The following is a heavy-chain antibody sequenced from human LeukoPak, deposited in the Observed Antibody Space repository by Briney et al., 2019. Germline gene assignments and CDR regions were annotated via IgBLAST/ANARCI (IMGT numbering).Heavy chain of an antibody. Sequence: GGSLRLSCAACGFTFSSYWMSWVRQAPGKGLEWVANIKQDGSEKYYVDSVKGRFTISRDNAKNSLYLQMNSLRAEDTAVYYCARTLYSSSIDYWGQGTLVTVSS. V-gene: IGHV3-7*01. CDR3: ARTLYSSSIDY. J-gene: IGHJ4*02. CDR1: GFTFSSYW. CDR2: IKQDGSEK. D-gene: IGHD6-6*01.